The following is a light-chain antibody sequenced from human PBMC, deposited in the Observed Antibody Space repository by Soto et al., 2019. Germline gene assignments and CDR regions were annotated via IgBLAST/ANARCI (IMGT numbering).Light chain of an antibody. CDR2: GAS. Sequence: EIVLTQSPGTLSLSPGERATLSCRASQSVSSNYLAWYQQKPGQAPRVLIYGASSRATGIPDRFSGSGSGTDFTLTISSLEPEDFAVYYCQQYASSPPNYTFGQGTKLDIK. J-gene: IGKJ2*01. V-gene: IGKV3-20*01. CDR1: QSVSSNY. CDR3: QQYASSPPNYT.